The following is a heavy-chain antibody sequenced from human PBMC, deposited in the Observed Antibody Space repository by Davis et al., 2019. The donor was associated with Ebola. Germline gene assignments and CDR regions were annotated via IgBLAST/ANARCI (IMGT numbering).Heavy chain of an antibody. V-gene: IGHV3-7*01. CDR2: INQDGSEK. Sequence: PGGSLRLSCAASGFTFSSYWMSWVRQAPGKGLEWVANINQDGSEKYYVDSVKGRFTISRDNAKNSLYLQMNSLRAEDTAVYYWARDLEIAAADPFDYWGQGTLVTVSS. CDR3: ARDLEIAAADPFDY. CDR1: GFTFSSYW. D-gene: IGHD6-13*01. J-gene: IGHJ4*02.